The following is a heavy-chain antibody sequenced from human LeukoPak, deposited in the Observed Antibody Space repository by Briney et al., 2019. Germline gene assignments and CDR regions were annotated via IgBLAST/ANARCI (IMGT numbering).Heavy chain of an antibody. J-gene: IGHJ4*02. CDR1: GYSISSGYY. V-gene: IGHV4-38-2*02. CDR2: IHHSGST. D-gene: IGHD4-23*01. Sequence: PSETLSLTCTVSGYSISSGYYWGWIRPPPGKGLEWIGSIHHSGSTYYNPSPKSRVTISVDTSKNQFSLRLSSVTAADTAVYYCASRVNSLDYWGQGTLVTVSS. CDR3: ASRVNSLDY.